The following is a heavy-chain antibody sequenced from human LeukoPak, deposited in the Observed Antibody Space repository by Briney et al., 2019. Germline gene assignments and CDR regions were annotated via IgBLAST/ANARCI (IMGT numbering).Heavy chain of an antibody. D-gene: IGHD3-10*01. Sequence: SETLSLTCAVYGGSFSGYYWSWIRQPPGKGLEWIGEINHSGSTNYNPSLKSRVTISVDTSKNQFSLKLSSVTAADTAVYYCASVGITMVRGVTPYYYYYGMDVWGQGTTVTVSS. V-gene: IGHV4-34*01. CDR2: INHSGST. CDR3: ASVGITMVRGVTPYYYYYGMDV. J-gene: IGHJ6*02. CDR1: GGSFSGYY.